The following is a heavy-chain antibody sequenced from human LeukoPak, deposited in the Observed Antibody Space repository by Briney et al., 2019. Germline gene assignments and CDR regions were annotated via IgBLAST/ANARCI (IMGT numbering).Heavy chain of an antibody. D-gene: IGHD3-22*01. CDR3: AKASAMIVVVSKHFDY. CDR2: ISGSGGST. CDR1: GFTFSNYA. J-gene: IGHJ4*02. Sequence: GGSLRLSCEASGFTFSNYAMNWVRQAPGKGLEWVSAISGSGGSTYYADSVKGRFTISRDNSKNTLYLQMNSLRAEDTAVYYCAKASAMIVVVSKHFDYWGQGTLVTVSS. V-gene: IGHV3-23*01.